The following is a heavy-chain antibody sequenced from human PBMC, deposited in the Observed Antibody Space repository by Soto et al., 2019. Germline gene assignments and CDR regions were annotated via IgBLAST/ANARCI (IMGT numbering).Heavy chain of an antibody. V-gene: IGHV3-33*01. CDR2: IWSDGSHK. J-gene: IGHJ4*02. CDR1: GFTFSTYG. CDR3: ARDRVVINPSYYFDY. D-gene: IGHD3-3*01. Sequence: QVQLVESGGGVVQPGRSLRLSCAASGFTFSTYGMHWIRQAPDKGLEWVAIIWSDGSHKYYADSMKGRFTISRDNSKNTLYLQLYSLRAEDTAVYYCARDRVVINPSYYFDYWGQGTLVTVSS.